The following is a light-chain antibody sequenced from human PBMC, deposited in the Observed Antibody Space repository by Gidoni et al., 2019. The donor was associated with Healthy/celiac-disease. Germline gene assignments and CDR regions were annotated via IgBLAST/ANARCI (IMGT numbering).Light chain of an antibody. CDR2: DVR. Sequence: QSALTQPRSVSASPGQSVTISCTGTSSDVGGYNYVSWYQQHPGKAPNLMIYDVRKRPSGVPDRFSGSKSGNTASLTISGLQAEDEADYYCCSYAGSYPFVFGTGTKVTVL. CDR1: SSDVGGYNY. CDR3: CSYAGSYPFV. J-gene: IGLJ1*01. V-gene: IGLV2-11*01.